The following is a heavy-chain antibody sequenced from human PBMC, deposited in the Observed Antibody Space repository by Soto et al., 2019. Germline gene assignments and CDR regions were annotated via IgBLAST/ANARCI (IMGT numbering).Heavy chain of an antibody. CDR2: ISSSGSNI. CDR1: GFTFSSDE. J-gene: IGHJ5*02. CDR3: ATSWCVYCSSSSCYSHWFDP. V-gene: IGHV3-48*03. D-gene: IGHD2-2*02. Sequence: PGGSLRLSCAASGFTFSSDEMNWVRQAPGKGLEWVSSISSSGSNIYYADSVKGRFTISRDNAKNSLYLQMNMLRAEDTAVYYCATSWCVYCSSSSCYSHWFDPWGQGTQVTVSS.